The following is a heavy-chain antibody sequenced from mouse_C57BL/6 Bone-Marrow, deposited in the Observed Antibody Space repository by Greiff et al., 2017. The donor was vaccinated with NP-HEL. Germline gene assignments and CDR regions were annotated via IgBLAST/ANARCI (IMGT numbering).Heavy chain of an antibody. CDR2: IWGVGST. CDR3: ASGYYGSSPFAY. D-gene: IGHD1-1*01. CDR1: GFSLTSYG. J-gene: IGHJ3*01. Sequence: VKLMESGPGLVAPSQSLSITCTVSGFSLTSYGVDWVRQSPGKGLEWLGVIWGVGSTNYNSALKSRLSISKDNSKSQVFLKMNSLQTDDTAMDYCASGYYGSSPFAYWGQGTLVTVSA. V-gene: IGHV2-6*01.